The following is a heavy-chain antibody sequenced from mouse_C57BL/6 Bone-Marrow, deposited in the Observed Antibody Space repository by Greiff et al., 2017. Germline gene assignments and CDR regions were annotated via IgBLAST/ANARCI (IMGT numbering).Heavy chain of an antibody. CDR3: ARLDTTVVAYYYAMDY. J-gene: IGHJ4*01. D-gene: IGHD1-1*01. Sequence: QVQLQQPGAELVKPGASVKLSCKASGYTFTSYWMHWVKQRPGRGLEWIGRIDPNSGGTKYNEKFKSKATLTVDKPSSTAYMQLSRLTSEDSAVYYCARLDTTVVAYYYAMDYWGQGTSVTVSS. CDR1: GYTFTSYW. V-gene: IGHV1-72*01. CDR2: IDPNSGGT.